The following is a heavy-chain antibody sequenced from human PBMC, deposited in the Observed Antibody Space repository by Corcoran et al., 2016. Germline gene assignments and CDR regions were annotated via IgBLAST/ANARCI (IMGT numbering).Heavy chain of an antibody. CDR2: MYSGGTT. J-gene: IGHJ4*02. Sequence: EVQLVESGGGLIHPGVSLRLSCAASGFIVSSDYMGWVRQAPGQGLDWVSVMYSGGTTFYADSVKGGFTIFRDNSKNTRYLQMTRLRAEDTAIYYWARAPKCGIGYYYDWGQGTLVTVSS. D-gene: IGHD3-22*01. CDR1: GFIVSSDY. V-gene: IGHV3-53*01. CDR3: ARAPKCGIGYYYD.